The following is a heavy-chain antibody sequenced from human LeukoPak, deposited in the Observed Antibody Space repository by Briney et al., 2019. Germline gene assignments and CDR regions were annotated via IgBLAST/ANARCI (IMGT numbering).Heavy chain of an antibody. V-gene: IGHV3-74*01. CDR3: AREWSGFGELPDY. D-gene: IGHD3-10*01. J-gene: IGHJ4*02. Sequence: PGGSLRLSCAASGFTFSSHWMHWVRQAPGKGLVWVSRINRDGSSTSYADSVKGRFTISRDNAKNTLYLQMNSLRVEDTAVYYCAREWSGFGELPDYWGQGTLVTVSS. CDR2: INRDGSST. CDR1: GFTFSSHW.